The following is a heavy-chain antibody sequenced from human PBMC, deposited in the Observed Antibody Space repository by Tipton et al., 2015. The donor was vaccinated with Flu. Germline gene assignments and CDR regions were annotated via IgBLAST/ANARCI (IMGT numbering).Heavy chain of an antibody. J-gene: IGHJ5*02. CDR3: ARACGSGGNRWFDP. V-gene: IGHV4-59*12. Sequence: LRLSCTVSGGFITNYYWSWIRQPPGKGLEFIGYIYYTGSAHYNPSLYSRVTMSVDTSKDQFSLNLSSVTAADTAVYYCARACGSGGNRWFDPWGQGALVTVSS. D-gene: IGHD2-15*01. CDR1: GGFITNYY. CDR2: IYYTGSA.